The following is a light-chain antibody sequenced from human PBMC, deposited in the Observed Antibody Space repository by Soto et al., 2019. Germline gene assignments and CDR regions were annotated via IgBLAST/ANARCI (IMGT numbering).Light chain of an antibody. CDR3: QENNSNLT. V-gene: IGKV1-39*01. Sequence: DLQMSQSQLSLSASVGARVTITCRASESITSYLNWYQQKPGKAPKLLIYAASSLHTGVPSRFSGSGFGTDFTLTISSLQPEEFATYFCQENNSNLTFGRGTKVDIK. CDR1: ESITSY. J-gene: IGKJ4*01. CDR2: AAS.